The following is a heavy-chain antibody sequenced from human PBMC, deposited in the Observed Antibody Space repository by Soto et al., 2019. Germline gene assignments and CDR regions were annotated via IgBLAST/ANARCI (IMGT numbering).Heavy chain of an antibody. J-gene: IGHJ4*02. Sequence: QVQLQESGPGLVRPSETLSLTCTVSADSISTYYWSWIRQPPGKGLEWIGYIYYTGSANYNPSLESRVTISVDTSKNQFSLKLSSVTAADTAVYYCARATYYFDRAGFLYYFDYWGQGTLVTVSS. D-gene: IGHD3-22*01. CDR2: IYYTGSA. V-gene: IGHV4-59*01. CDR1: ADSISTYY. CDR3: ARATYYFDRAGFLYYFDY.